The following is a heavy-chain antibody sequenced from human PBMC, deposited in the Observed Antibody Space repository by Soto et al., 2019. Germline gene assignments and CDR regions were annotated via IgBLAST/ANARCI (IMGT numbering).Heavy chain of an antibody. V-gene: IGHV3-30*18. CDR3: AKRGILGAQGMAYFDL. CDR2: ITPDGTEQ. D-gene: IGHD1-26*01. J-gene: IGHJ2*01. Sequence: QVQLMESGGGVVQPGRSLRLSCAASGFTFNTYAMHWVRQAPGKGLEWVAVITPDGTEQYYADSVKGRFTISRDNSKNTLYLQMNSPGLEDMSIYHCAKRGILGAQGMAYFDLWGRGTLVTVSS. CDR1: GFTFNTYA.